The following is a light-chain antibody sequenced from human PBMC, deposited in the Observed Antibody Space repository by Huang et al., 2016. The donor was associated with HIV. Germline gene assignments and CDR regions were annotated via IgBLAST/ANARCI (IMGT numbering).Light chain of an antibody. V-gene: IGKV1-12*01. CDR1: QDISNW. Sequence: IQMTQSLSSVSASVGDRVTVTCRASQDISNWLAWYQQKPGQSPKLLIYAASTLQRGVPSRFRGSGSGTDFTLTISSLQPEDFATYYCQQANSFPLTFGGGTEVEIK. CDR2: AAS. CDR3: QQANSFPLT. J-gene: IGKJ4*01.